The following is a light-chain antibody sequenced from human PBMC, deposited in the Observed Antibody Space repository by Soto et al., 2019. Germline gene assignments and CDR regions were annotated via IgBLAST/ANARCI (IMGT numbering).Light chain of an antibody. Sequence: ERVMKQFPATLYVSPGAKATLSGRASQPVTTNFAWYKQKPGQAPRPLIYFASTRATGVPARFSASGSGTEFTLTSSNLQSEDSAGSYCQHYNEWPLTFGGGTKLETK. CDR1: QPVTTN. V-gene: IGKV3D-15*01. J-gene: IGKJ4*01. CDR2: FAS. CDR3: QHYNEWPLT.